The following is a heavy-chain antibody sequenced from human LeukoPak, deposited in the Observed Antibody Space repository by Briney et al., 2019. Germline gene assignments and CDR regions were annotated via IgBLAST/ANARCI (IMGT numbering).Heavy chain of an antibody. V-gene: IGHV4-30-4*08. Sequence: SQTLSLTCTVSGGSISSGDYYWSWIRQPQGKGLEWIGYIYYSGNTYYNPSLKSRVTTSVDTSKNQFSLKLNSVTAADTAVYYCVRLLLRPWAFDIWGQGTMVTVSS. D-gene: IGHD3-3*01. CDR2: IYYSGNT. J-gene: IGHJ3*02. CDR1: GGSISSGDYY. CDR3: VRLLLRPWAFDI.